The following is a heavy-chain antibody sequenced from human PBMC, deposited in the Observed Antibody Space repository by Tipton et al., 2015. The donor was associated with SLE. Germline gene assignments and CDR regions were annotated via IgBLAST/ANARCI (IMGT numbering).Heavy chain of an antibody. CDR1: GGSISSSNW. V-gene: IGHV4-4*02. CDR2: IYHSGST. D-gene: IGHD1-26*01. Sequence: TLSLTCAVSGGSISSSNWWSWVRQPPGKGLEWIGEIYHSGSTNYNPSLKSRVTISVDTSKNQFSLKLSSVTAEDTAVYYCARDANRGATTDYYYGMDVWGQGTTVTVSS. J-gene: IGHJ6*02. CDR3: ARDANRGATTDYYYGMDV.